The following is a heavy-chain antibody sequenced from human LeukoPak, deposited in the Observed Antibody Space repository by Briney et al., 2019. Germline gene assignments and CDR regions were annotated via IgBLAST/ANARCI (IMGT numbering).Heavy chain of an antibody. Sequence: PGGSLRLSCAASGFTFSDYHMSWIRQSPGKGPEWIGEINHSGTSNYNPSLKRRVIMSVDTAKNQFSLRLNSVSAADTAVYYCARGGYFDSSGYPNPLDSWGQGTLVTVSA. CDR1: GFTFSDYH. CDR2: INHSGTS. CDR3: ARGGYFDSSGYPNPLDS. V-gene: IGHV4-34*01. J-gene: IGHJ4*02. D-gene: IGHD3-22*01.